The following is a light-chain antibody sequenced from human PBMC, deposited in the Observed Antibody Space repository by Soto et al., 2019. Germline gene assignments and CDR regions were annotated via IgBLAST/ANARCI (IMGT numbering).Light chain of an antibody. V-gene: IGKV3-15*01. J-gene: IGKJ1*01. CDR3: QQYDIWPPT. CDR1: QSVSTN. Sequence: EIGLTQSASILSVSPGERATLSCGASQSVSTNLAWFQQKPGQTPRLLLNGASTRATGIPARFTGSGYGTEFILTISSLQSEDFAVYYCQQYDIWPPTFGQGTKVDIK. CDR2: GAS.